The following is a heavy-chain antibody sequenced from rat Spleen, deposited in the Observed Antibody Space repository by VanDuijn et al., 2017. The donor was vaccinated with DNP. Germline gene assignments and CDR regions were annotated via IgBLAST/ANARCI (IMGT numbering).Heavy chain of an antibody. Sequence: EVQLVESGGGLVQPGRSLKLSCAASGFTFSDYNMAWVRQAPKKGLELVAAISYEGSSTYYGDSVKGRFTISRDNAKSTLYLQMSKLGSEDTAIYYCARGRLYPHYAMDAWGQGTSVTVSS. CDR2: ISYEGSST. D-gene: IGHD1-2*01. J-gene: IGHJ4*01. CDR3: ARGRLYPHYAMDA. V-gene: IGHV5-22*01. CDR1: GFTFSDYN.